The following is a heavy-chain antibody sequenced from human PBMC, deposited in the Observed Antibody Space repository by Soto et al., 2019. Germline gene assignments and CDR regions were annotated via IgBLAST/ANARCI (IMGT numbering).Heavy chain of an antibody. V-gene: IGHV3-30-3*01. CDR2: ISYDGSNK. J-gene: IGHJ6*02. CDR1: GFTFSSYA. Sequence: QVQLVESGGGVVQPGRSLRLSCAASGFTFSSYAMHWVRQAPGKGLEWVAVISYDGSNKYYADSVKGRFTISRDNSKNTRYLQMNSLRAEDTAVYYCARANMWELLDYYYYGMDVWGQGTTVTVSS. D-gene: IGHD1-26*01. CDR3: ARANMWELLDYYYYGMDV.